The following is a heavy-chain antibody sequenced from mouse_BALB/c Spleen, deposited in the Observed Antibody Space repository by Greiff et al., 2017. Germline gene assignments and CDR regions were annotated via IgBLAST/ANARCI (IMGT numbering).Heavy chain of an antibody. D-gene: IGHD1-1*01. Sequence: QVQLKESGAELARPGASVKLSCKASGYTFTDYYINWVKQRTGQGLEWIGEIYPGSGNTYYNEKFKGKATLTADKSSSTAYMQLSSLTSEDSAVYFCAREGVYYGSSSAWFAYWGQGTLVTVSA. CDR3: AREGVYYGSSSAWFAY. CDR1: GYTFTDYY. CDR2: IYPGSGNT. J-gene: IGHJ3*01. V-gene: IGHV1-77*01.